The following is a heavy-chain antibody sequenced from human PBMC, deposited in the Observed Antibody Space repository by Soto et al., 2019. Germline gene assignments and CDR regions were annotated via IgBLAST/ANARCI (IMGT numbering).Heavy chain of an antibody. CDR3: AKDRTFWYFDL. D-gene: IGHD3-16*01. V-gene: IGHV3-9*01. J-gene: IGHJ2*01. Sequence: PGGSLSLSCAASGFTFDDYAMHWVRQAPGKGLEWVSGISWNSGSIGYADSVKGRFTIPRDNAKNSLYLQMNSLRAEDTALYYCAKDRTFWYFDLWGRGTLVTVS. CDR2: ISWNSGSI. CDR1: GFTFDDYA.